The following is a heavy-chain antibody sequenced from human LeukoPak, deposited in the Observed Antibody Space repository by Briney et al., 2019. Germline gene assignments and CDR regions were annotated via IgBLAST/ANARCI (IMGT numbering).Heavy chain of an antibody. Sequence: PSETLCLTCTVSGGSISNYYWSWIRQPPGKGLEWIGYIYYSGSTNYNPSLKSRVTISVDTSKNQFSLKLSSVTAADTAVYYCARHDIEVVVAATRDRDAFDVWGQGTMVTVSS. CDR3: ARHDIEVVVAATRDRDAFDV. J-gene: IGHJ3*01. CDR1: GGSISNYY. CDR2: IYYSGST. V-gene: IGHV4-59*01. D-gene: IGHD2-15*01.